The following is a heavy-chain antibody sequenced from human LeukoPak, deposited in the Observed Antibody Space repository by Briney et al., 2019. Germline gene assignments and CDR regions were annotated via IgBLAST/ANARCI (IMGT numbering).Heavy chain of an antibody. CDR1: GFTFTNAW. J-gene: IGHJ4*02. V-gene: IGHV3-66*01. CDR2: IYSGGST. CDR3: ARSVGLGATSY. D-gene: IGHD1-26*01. Sequence: GGSLRLSCAASGFTFTNAWMSWVRQAPGKGLEWVSVIYSGGSTYYADSVKGRFTISRDNSKNTLYLQMNSLRGEDTAVYYCARSVGLGATSYWGQGTLVTVSS.